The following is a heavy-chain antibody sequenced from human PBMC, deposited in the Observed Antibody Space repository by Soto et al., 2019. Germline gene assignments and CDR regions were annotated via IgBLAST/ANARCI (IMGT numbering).Heavy chain of an antibody. V-gene: IGHV3-48*02. J-gene: IGHJ4*02. CDR3: ARVQGVDYYDSSGYSDY. CDR2: ISSSSSTI. D-gene: IGHD3-22*01. CDR1: GFTFSSYS. Sequence: GGSLRLSCAASGFTFSSYSMNWVRQAPGKGLEWVSYISSSSSTIYYADSVKGRFTISRDNAKNSLYLQMNSLRDEDTAVYYCARVQGVDYYDSSGYSDYWGQGTLVTVSS.